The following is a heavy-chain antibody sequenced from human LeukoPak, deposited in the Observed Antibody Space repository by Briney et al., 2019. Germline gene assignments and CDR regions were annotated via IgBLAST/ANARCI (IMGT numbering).Heavy chain of an antibody. V-gene: IGHV1-24*01. D-gene: IGHD4-23*01. CDR2: FDPEDGET. CDR1: EYRLTELP. CDR3: ATLYGGKGGDY. J-gene: IGHJ4*02. Sequence: ASVKVSCKVSEYRLTELPMHWVRLAPGKGLEWMGGFDPEDGETIYAQKFQGRVTMTEDTSTDTAYMELSSLRSEDTAVYYCATLYGGKGGDYWGQGTLVTVSS.